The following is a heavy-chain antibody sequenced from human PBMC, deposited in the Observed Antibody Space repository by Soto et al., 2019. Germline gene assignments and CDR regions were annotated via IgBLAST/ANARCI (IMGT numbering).Heavy chain of an antibody. CDR1: GGSISSYY. J-gene: IGHJ4*02. V-gene: IGHV4-59*01. D-gene: IGHD6-13*01. Sequence: SSETLSLTCTVSGGSISSYYWSWIRQPPGKGLEWIGYIYYSGSTNYNPSLKSRVTISVDTSKNQFSLRLSSVTAADTAVYYCARRTGSSFAFFDYWGQGTLVTVS. CDR3: ARRTGSSFAFFDY. CDR2: IYYSGST.